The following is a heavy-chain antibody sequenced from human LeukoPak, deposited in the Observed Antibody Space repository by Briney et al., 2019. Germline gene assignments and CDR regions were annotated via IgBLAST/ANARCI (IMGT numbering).Heavy chain of an antibody. Sequence: SETLSLTCDFSGYSISSGYYWGWIRQAPGKGLEWIGRVFHSGTTYYNPFLKSRVTISVDTSKNQLSLKLRSVTAADTAVYYCARLRGSTIFGVVILDYYMDVWGKGTTVTVSS. J-gene: IGHJ6*03. CDR1: GYSISSGYY. V-gene: IGHV4-38-2*01. CDR2: VFHSGTT. D-gene: IGHD3-3*01. CDR3: ARLRGSTIFGVVILDYYMDV.